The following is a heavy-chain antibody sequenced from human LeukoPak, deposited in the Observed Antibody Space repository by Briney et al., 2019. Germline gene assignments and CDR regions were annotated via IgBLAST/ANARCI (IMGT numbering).Heavy chain of an antibody. D-gene: IGHD6-25*01. CDR2: ISAYNDNT. CDR1: GYTFTSYG. V-gene: IGHV1-18*01. J-gene: IGHJ5*02. CDR3: ARDIQTYSSGFDP. Sequence: GASVKVSCKASGYTFTSYGISWVRQAPGQGLEWMGWISAYNDNTNYAQKFQGRVTMTRDTSISTAYMELSRLRSDDTAVYYCARDIQTYSSGFDPWGQGTLVTVSS.